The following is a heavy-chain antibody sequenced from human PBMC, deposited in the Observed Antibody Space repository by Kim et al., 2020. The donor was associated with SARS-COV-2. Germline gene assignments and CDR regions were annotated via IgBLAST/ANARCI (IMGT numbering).Heavy chain of an antibody. CDR2: IYYSGST. D-gene: IGHD6-13*01. CDR1: GGSISSYY. Sequence: SETLSLTCTVSGGSISSYYWSWIRQPPGKGLEWIGYIYYSGSTNYNPSLKSRVTISVDTSKNQFSLKLSSVTAADTAVYYCARQYSSSWYAPLGWFDPWGQGTLVTVSS. CDR3: ARQYSSSWYAPLGWFDP. J-gene: IGHJ5*02. V-gene: IGHV4-59*01.